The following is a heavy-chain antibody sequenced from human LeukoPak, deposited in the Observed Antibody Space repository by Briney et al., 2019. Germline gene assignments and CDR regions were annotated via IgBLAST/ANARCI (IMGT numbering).Heavy chain of an antibody. CDR3: AREAYKSGDFGVVIIDY. Sequence: PSQTLSLTCTVSGGSISSGDYYWSWIRQPPGKGLEWIGYIYYSGSTYYNPSLKSRVTISVDTSKNQFSLKLSSVTAADTAVYYCAREAYKSGDFGVVIIDYWGQGTLVTVSS. J-gene: IGHJ4*02. V-gene: IGHV4-30-4*08. CDR1: GGSISSGDYY. CDR2: IYYSGST. D-gene: IGHD3-3*01.